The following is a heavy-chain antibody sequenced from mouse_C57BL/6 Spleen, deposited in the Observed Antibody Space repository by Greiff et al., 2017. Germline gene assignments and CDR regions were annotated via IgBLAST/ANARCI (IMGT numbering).Heavy chain of an antibody. D-gene: IGHD1-1*01. CDR3: VCSSRGYFDV. CDR1: GYTFTDYN. Sequence: VQLQQSGPELVKPGASVKIPCKASGYTFTDYNMDWVKQSHGRSLEWIGDINPNNGGTIYNQKFKGKATLTVDKSSSTAYMEIRSLTSDDTAVYYCVCSSRGYFDVWGTGTTVTVSS. V-gene: IGHV1-18*01. CDR2: INPNNGGT. J-gene: IGHJ1*03.